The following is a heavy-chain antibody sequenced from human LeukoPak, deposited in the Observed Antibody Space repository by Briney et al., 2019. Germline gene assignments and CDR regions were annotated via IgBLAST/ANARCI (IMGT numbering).Heavy chain of an antibody. J-gene: IGHJ6*02. CDR2: INPNSGGT. V-gene: IGHV1-2*02. CDR3: ARGGISGTVTTSVPGGMDV. D-gene: IGHD4-11*01. CDR1: GYTFTGYY. Sequence: GASVKVSCKASGYTFTGYYMHWVRQAPGQGLEWMGWINPNSGGTNYAQKFQGRVTMTRDTSISTAYMELSRLRPDDTAVYYCARGGISGTVTTSVPGGMDVWGQGTTVTVSS.